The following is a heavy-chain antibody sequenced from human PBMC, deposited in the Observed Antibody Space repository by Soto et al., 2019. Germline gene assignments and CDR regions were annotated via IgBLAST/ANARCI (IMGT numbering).Heavy chain of an antibody. CDR2: ISYSGNT. D-gene: IGHD2-8*01. Sequence: SETLSLTCTVSGGSISNFYWSWIRQPPGKGLEWIGYISYSGNTNYNPSLKSRVSISVDTSKNQSSLNLTSVTAADTAVYYCARAPMVLSRSYFDSWGQGTPVTVSS. V-gene: IGHV4-59*01. CDR3: ARAPMVLSRSYFDS. J-gene: IGHJ4*02. CDR1: GGSISNFY.